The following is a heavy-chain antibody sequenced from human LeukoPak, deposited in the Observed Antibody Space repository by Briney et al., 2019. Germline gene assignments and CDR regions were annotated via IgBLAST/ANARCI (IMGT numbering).Heavy chain of an antibody. CDR2: IIPIFGTA. CDR3: ARDRGVSSSGAFDI. D-gene: IGHD6-13*01. Sequence: SVKVSCKASGGTFSSYAISWVRQAPGQGLEWMGGIIPIFGTANYAQKLQGRVTMTTDTSTSTAYMELRSLRSDDTAVYYCARDRGVSSSGAFDIWGQGTMVTVSS. J-gene: IGHJ3*02. CDR1: GGTFSSYA. V-gene: IGHV1-69*05.